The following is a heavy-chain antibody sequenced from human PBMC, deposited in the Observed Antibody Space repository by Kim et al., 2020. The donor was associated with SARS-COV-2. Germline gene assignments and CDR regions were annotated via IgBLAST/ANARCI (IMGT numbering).Heavy chain of an antibody. CDR2: IQYSGST. V-gene: IGHV4-61*03. J-gene: IGHJ5*02. CDR3: ARVAGYARGPKEDWFDP. D-gene: IGHD5-18*01. Sequence: SETLSLTCTVSGGSVTNVNYYWSWIRQSPGKGLEWIGYIQYSGSTKYNPALKSRGTISVDAPKNHFFLTLSSVTAADTAMYYCARVAGYARGPKEDWFDPWGQGILVSVST. CDR1: GGSVTNVNYY.